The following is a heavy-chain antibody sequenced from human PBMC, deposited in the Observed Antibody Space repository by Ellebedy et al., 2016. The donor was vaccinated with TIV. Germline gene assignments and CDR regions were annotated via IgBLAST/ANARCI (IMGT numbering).Heavy chain of an antibody. CDR2: ITSSGDRT. D-gene: IGHD5-12*01. CDR3: AKPETAWRGGYDWGGAFDI. CDR1: GFTFSSYA. V-gene: IGHV3-23*01. Sequence: GESLKISXAASGFTFSSYAMTWVRQAPGKGLEWVSSITSSGDRTNYADSVKGRFTISRDNFKSTLFLQMNTLTAEDTAVYYCAKPETAWRGGYDWGGAFDIWGQGTMVTVSS. J-gene: IGHJ3*02.